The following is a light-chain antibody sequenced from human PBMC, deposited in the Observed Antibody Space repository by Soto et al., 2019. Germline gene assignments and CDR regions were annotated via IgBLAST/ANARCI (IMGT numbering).Light chain of an antibody. CDR3: QKSYSTPPWT. V-gene: IGKV1-39*01. CDR2: AAS. Sequence: DIQMTQFPSSLSASVGDRVTITCRASQSISGYLNWYQQKPGKAPKLLIYAASSLQRGVPSRFSGSGSGTDFTLTISSLQPADFATYYCQKSYSTPPWTFGQGTKVEIK. CDR1: QSISGY. J-gene: IGKJ1*01.